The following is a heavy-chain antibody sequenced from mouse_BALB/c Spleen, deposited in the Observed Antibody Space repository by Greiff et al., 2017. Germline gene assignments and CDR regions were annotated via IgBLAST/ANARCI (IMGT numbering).Heavy chain of an antibody. CDR2: IRSKSNNYAT. CDR3: VRQEGYRYDVYAMDY. V-gene: IGHV10-1*02. Sequence: EVMLVESGGGLVQPKGSLKLSCAASGFTFNTYAMNWVRQAPGKGLEWVARIRSKSNNYATYYADSVKDRFTISRDDSQSMLYLQMNNLKTEDTAMYYCVRQEGYRYDVYAMDYWGQGTSVTVSS. D-gene: IGHD2-14*01. J-gene: IGHJ4*01. CDR1: GFTFNTYA.